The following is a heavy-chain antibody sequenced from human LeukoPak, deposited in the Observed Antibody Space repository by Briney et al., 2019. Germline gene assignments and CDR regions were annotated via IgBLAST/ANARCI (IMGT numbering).Heavy chain of an antibody. D-gene: IGHD3-10*01. CDR1: GYTFTDYY. J-gene: IGHJ5*02. V-gene: IGHV1-2*02. CDR2: INPNSGDT. Sequence: ASVKVSCKASGYTFTDYYINWVRQAPGQGLEWMGWINPNSGDTNYAQKFQDRVTMTRDTSISTAYIELNLLRSDDTAVYYCARADYHGSPKVVAAWGQGTLATVSS. CDR3: ARADYHGSPKVVAA.